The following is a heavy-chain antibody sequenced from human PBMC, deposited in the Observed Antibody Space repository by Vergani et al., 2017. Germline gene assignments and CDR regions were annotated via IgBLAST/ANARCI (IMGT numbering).Heavy chain of an antibody. J-gene: IGHJ1*01. CDR3: ARSSSWYGEXFQH. V-gene: IGHV4-61*05. CDR1: GGSISSSSYY. Sequence: QLQLQESGPGLVKPSETLSLTCTVSGGSISSSSYYWGWIRQPPGKGLEWIGYISYSGSTNYNPSLKSRVTIAVDTSKNQFSLQLSSVTAADTAVYYCARSSSWYGEXFQHWGQGTLVTVSS. D-gene: IGHD6-13*01. CDR2: ISYSGST.